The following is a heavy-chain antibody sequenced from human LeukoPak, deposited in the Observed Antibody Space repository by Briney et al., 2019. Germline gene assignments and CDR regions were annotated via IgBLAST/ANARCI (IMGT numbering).Heavy chain of an antibody. CDR1: GGSISSYY. CDR3: ARVSWDPNSYYFDY. CDR2: IYYSGST. Sequence: PSETLSLTCTVSGGSISSYYWSWIRQPPGKGLEWIGYIYYSGSTNYNPPLKSRVTISVVTSKNQFSLKLSSVTAADTAVYYCARVSWDPNSYYFDYWGQGTLVTVSS. D-gene: IGHD1-1*01. J-gene: IGHJ4*02. V-gene: IGHV4-59*01.